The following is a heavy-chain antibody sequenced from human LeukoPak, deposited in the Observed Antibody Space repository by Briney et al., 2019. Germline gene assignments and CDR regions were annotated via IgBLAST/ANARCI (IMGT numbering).Heavy chain of an antibody. V-gene: IGHV1-69*06. CDR2: IIPIFGTE. CDR1: GGTFISFA. Sequence: SVKVSCKASGGTFISFAISWVRQAPGQGLEWMGGIIPIFGTENYAQKFQGRVTITADKSTSTAYMELSSLRFEDTAVYCCARGSNYGSGSYYLHYYGMDVWGKGTTVTVSS. D-gene: IGHD3-10*01. J-gene: IGHJ6*04. CDR3: ARGSNYGSGSYYLHYYGMDV.